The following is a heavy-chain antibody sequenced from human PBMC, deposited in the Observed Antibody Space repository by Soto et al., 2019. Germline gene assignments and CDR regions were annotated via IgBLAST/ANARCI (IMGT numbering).Heavy chain of an antibody. V-gene: IGHV5-51*01. D-gene: IGHD6-13*01. Sequence: EVQLVQSGAEVKKPGESLKISCKGPGYSCTRYWIGWVRQMPGKGLEWMGIIYPGDSDTRYSPSFQGQVTISADKSISTAYLQWSSLKASDTAMYYCARPSAAGKYYYGMDVWGQGTTVTVSS. CDR2: IYPGDSDT. CDR3: ARPSAAGKYYYGMDV. J-gene: IGHJ6*02. CDR1: GYSCTRYW.